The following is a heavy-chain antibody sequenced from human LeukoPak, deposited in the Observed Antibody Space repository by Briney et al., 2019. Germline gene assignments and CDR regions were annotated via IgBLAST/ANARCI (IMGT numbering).Heavy chain of an antibody. CDR3: ARVSTVTTGGYYFDY. Sequence: SETLSLTCAVYGGSFSGYYWSWIRQPPGKGLEWIGEINHSGSTNYNPSLKSRVTISVDTSKNQFSLKLSSVTAADTAVYYWARVSTVTTGGYYFDYWGQGTLVTVSS. D-gene: IGHD4-11*01. CDR1: GGSFSGYY. J-gene: IGHJ4*02. V-gene: IGHV4-34*01. CDR2: INHSGST.